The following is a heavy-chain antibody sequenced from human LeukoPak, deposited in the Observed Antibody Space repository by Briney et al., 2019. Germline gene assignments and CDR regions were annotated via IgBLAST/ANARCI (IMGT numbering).Heavy chain of an antibody. V-gene: IGHV1-18*04. CDR3: ARDGRLGQAPWYLYYYYGMDV. CDR1: GYTFTSYG. Sequence: ASVKVSCKASGYTFTSYGISWVRQAPRQGLEWMGWISAYNGNTNYAQKLQGRVTMTTDTSTSTAYMELRSLRSDDTAVYYCARDGRLGQAPWYLYYYYGMDVWGKGTTVTVSS. CDR2: ISAYNGNT. J-gene: IGHJ6*04. D-gene: IGHD6-13*01.